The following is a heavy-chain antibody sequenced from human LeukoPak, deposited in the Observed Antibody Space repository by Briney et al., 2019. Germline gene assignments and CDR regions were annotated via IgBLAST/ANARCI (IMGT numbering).Heavy chain of an antibody. CDR3: ARDSPSYDYVWGSYPQVAFDI. CDR1: GGTFSSYA. V-gene: IGHV1-69*05. J-gene: IGHJ3*02. D-gene: IGHD3-16*02. Sequence: SVKVSCKASGGTFSSYAISWVRQAPGQGLEWMGRIIPIFGTANYAQKFQGRVTITTDESTSAAYMELSSLRSEDTAVYYCARDSPSYDYVWGSYPQVAFDIWGQGTMVTVSS. CDR2: IIPIFGTA.